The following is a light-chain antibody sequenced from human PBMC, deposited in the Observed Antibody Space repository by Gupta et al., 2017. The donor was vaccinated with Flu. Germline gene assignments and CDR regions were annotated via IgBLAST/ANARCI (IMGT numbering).Light chain of an antibody. Sequence: DIVMTQSPDSLAVSLGERATINCKSSQSVLYSSNNKNYLAWYQQKPGQPPKLLIYWASTRESGVPDRFSGSGSGTDXTLTISXLQAEDVAVYYCQQYYSTPMYSFGXGTKLEIK. CDR2: WAS. CDR3: QQYYSTPMYS. V-gene: IGKV4-1*01. CDR1: QSVLYSSNNKNY. J-gene: IGKJ2*03.